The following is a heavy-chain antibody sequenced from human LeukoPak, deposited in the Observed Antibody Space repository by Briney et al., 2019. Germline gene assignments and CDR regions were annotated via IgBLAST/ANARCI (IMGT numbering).Heavy chain of an antibody. J-gene: IGHJ4*02. CDR1: GYTFRSFG. V-gene: IGHV1-18*01. D-gene: IGHD3-10*01. Sequence: ASVKVSCKGSGYTFRSFGISWVRQAPGQGLEWMGWISIYNGDTKYAQKFQDRVTMTRDTSTSTAYMEVRSLRSDDTDVYYCAREPPIFYGSATIAMDHWGQGTLVTVSS. CDR2: ISIYNGDT. CDR3: AREPPIFYGSATIAMDH.